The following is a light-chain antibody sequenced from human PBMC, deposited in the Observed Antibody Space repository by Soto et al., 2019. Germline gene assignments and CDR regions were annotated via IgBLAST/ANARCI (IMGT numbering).Light chain of an antibody. CDR1: QGIDTS. Sequence: ILLTQSPSSLSASVGDSVTLTCLASQGIDTSLAWYQQKPGKAPKLLIYAASNFQSGVPSRFSGSGSGTHFTLTISSLQPEDFATYYCQQLHGYPITFGQGTRLEIK. J-gene: IGKJ5*01. CDR2: AAS. V-gene: IGKV1-9*01. CDR3: QQLHGYPIT.